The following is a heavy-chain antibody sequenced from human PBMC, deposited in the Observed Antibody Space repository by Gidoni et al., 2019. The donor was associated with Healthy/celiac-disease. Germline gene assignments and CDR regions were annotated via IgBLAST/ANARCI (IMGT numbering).Heavy chain of an antibody. CDR2: IYTSGST. J-gene: IGHJ5*02. CDR1: GGSISSGRYY. D-gene: IGHD3-22*01. V-gene: IGHV4-61*02. CDR3: ARVAYYYDSSGYYCDWFDP. Sequence: QVQLQESGPGLVKPSQTLSLTCTVSGGSISSGRYYWSWIRQPAGKGLEWIGRIYTSGSTNYNPSLKSRVTMSVDTSKNQFSLKLSSVTAADTAVYYCARVAYYYDSSGYYCDWFDPWGQGTLVTVSS.